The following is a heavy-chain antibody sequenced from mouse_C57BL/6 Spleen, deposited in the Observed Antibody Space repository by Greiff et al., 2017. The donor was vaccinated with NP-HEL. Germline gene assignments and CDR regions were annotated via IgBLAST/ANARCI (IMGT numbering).Heavy chain of an antibody. J-gene: IGHJ3*01. D-gene: IGHD4-1*01. CDR2: ISGGGGNT. V-gene: IGHV5-9*01. Sequence: EVMLVESGGGLVKPGGSLKLSCAASGFTFSSYTMSWVRQTPEKRLEWVATISGGGGNTYYPDSVKGRFTISRDNAKNTLYLQMSSLRSEDTAVYYCASQANWAAWFAYWGQGTLVTVSA. CDR3: ASQANWAAWFAY. CDR1: GFTFSSYT.